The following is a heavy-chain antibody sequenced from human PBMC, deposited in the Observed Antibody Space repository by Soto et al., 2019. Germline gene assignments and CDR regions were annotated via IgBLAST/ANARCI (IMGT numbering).Heavy chain of an antibody. D-gene: IGHD6-13*01. CDR3: AKDLAIAAAGPAFDP. V-gene: IGHV3-23*01. J-gene: IGHJ5*02. Sequence: HPGGSLRLSCAASGFTFSSYAMSWVRQAPGKGLEWVSAISGSGGSTYYADSVKGRFTISRDNSKNTLYLLMNSLRAEDTAVYYCAKDLAIAAAGPAFDPWGQGTLVTVSS. CDR1: GFTFSSYA. CDR2: ISGSGGST.